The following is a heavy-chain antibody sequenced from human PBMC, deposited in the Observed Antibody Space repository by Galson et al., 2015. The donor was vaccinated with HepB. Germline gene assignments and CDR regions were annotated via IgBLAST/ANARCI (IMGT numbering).Heavy chain of an antibody. CDR1: GLTFSGYA. CDR3: AADNVEATVLAH. V-gene: IGHV3-33*01. CDR2: IRYDGNGK. Sequence: SLRLSCAVSGLTFSGYAVHWVRQAQGQGLEWVEAIRYDGNGKDYAASVKGRVTISRDNTKNTVYLQMKSLRGEDTAVYYCAADNVEATVLAHWGRGTLVTVSS. D-gene: IGHD1-26*01. J-gene: IGHJ4*02.